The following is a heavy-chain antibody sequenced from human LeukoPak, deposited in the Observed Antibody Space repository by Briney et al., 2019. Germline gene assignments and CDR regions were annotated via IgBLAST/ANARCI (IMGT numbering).Heavy chain of an antibody. V-gene: IGHV3-64D*09. D-gene: IGHD1-1*01. J-gene: IGHJ4*02. Sequence: GGSLRHSCLASGFTFSTYAMHWVRQAPGKGLEYVSAINSNGDSTYYAGSVKGRFTISRDNSKNTLYLQMSSLRAEDTAVYYCVVQGWVFRAPTQYYFDYWGQGTLVTVSS. CDR2: INSNGDST. CDR3: VVQGWVFRAPTQYYFDY. CDR1: GFTFSTYA.